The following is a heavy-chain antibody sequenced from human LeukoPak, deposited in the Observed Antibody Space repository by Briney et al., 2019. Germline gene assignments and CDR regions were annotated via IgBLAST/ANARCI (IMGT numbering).Heavy chain of an antibody. J-gene: IGHJ4*02. D-gene: IGHD2-2*01. CDR2: INPNSGGT. CDR3: ARGSSRPKSFGKTSCYLGY. Sequence: ASVKVSCKASGYTFTGYYMHWVRQAPGQGLEWIGWINPNSGGTNYAQKFQGRVTMTRDTSISTAYMELSRLRSDDTAVYYCARGSSRPKSFGKTSCYLGYWGQGTLVTVSS. CDR1: GYTFTGYY. V-gene: IGHV1-2*02.